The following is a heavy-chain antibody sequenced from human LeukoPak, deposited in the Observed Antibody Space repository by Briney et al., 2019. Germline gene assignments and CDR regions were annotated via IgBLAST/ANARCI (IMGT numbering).Heavy chain of an antibody. D-gene: IGHD6-13*01. V-gene: IGHV3-23*01. CDR2: ISGSGDST. Sequence: GGSLRLSYAASGFTFSSYAMSWVRQAPGKGLEWVSAISGSGDSTYYADSVKGRFTISRDNSKNTLYLQMNSLRAEDTAVYYCAKDRWYSSSWYDYWGQGTLVTVSS. J-gene: IGHJ4*02. CDR1: GFTFSSYA. CDR3: AKDRWYSSSWYDY.